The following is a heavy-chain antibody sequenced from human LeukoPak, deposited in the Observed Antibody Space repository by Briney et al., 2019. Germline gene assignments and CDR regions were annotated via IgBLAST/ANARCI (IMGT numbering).Heavy chain of an antibody. V-gene: IGHV3-23*01. J-gene: IGHJ6*02. D-gene: IGHD1-14*01. CDR2: ISGRGGRT. CDR1: GFTFSSYA. Sequence: GGSLILSCAASGFTFSSYAMSWVRQAPGKGLEWVSAISGRGGRTYYADSVKGRFTISRDNSKNTLYLQMNSLRAEDTAVYYCAKAPTGNYYYGMDVWGQGTTVTVSS. CDR3: AKAPTGNYYYGMDV.